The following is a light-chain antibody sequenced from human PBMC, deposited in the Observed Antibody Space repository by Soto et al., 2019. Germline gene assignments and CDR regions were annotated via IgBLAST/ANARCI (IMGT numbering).Light chain of an antibody. CDR3: CSYAGSYTLV. J-gene: IGLJ2*01. CDR1: SSDVGGYNY. CDR2: DVS. V-gene: IGLV2-11*01. Sequence: QSVLTQPRSVSGSPGQSVTISCTGTSSDVGGYNYVSWYQQHPGKAPKLMIYDVSKWPSGVPDRFSGSKSGNTASLTISGLQAEDEADYYCCSYAGSYTLVFGGGTQLTVL.